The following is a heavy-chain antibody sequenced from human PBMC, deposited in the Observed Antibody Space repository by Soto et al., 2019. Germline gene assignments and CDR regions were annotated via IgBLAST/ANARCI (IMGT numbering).Heavy chain of an antibody. CDR3: ANVTTVVTPGDY. J-gene: IGHJ4*02. Sequence: SETLSLTCAVYGGSFSGYCWSWIRQPPGKGLEWIGEINHSGSTNYNPSLKSRVTISVDTSKNQFSLKLSSVTAADTAVYYCANVTTVVTPGDYWGQGTLVTVSS. CDR1: GGSFSGYC. CDR2: INHSGST. D-gene: IGHD4-17*01. V-gene: IGHV4-34*01.